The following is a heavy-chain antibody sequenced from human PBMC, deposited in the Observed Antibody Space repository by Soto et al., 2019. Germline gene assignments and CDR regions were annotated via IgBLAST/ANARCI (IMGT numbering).Heavy chain of an antibody. CDR2: ISYDASNT. J-gene: IGHJ4*02. D-gene: IGHD3-9*01. V-gene: IGHV3-30-3*01. CDR1: GFTFGTYS. Sequence: QVQVVESGGGVVQAGRSLRLSCTASGFTFGTYSMHWVRQAPGKGLEWVAVISYDASNTYYADSVKGRFTISRDNSKNELFLQMNSLRHEDTAVYYCATPQRGYFDLDYWGQGILVTVSS. CDR3: ATPQRGYFDLDY.